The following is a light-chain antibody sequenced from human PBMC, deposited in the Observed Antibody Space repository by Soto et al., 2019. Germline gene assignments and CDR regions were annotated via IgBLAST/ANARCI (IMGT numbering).Light chain of an antibody. CDR2: DTS. Sequence: EIVMTQSPATLSVSPGEGATLSCRASQSVGSKVAWYQQRPGQAPRLLIYDTSTRATGIAARFSGSGSGTAFPLTISSLQSEDFAVYYCQQYNNWPPVYTFGQGTKLEIK. J-gene: IGKJ2*01. CDR1: QSVGSK. V-gene: IGKV3D-15*01. CDR3: QQYNNWPPVYT.